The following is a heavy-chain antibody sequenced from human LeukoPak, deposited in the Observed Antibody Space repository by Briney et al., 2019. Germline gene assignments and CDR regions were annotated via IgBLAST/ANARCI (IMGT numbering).Heavy chain of an antibody. CDR1: GFTFSSHA. CDR3: AKGGSTSRVTTSRVVFGYYYYLDV. V-gene: IGHV3-23*01. Sequence: GGYLRLSCAASGFTFSSHAMSWVRQAPGKGLEWVSSLSGSGGTTYHADSVKGRLSISRDNSKNTLYLQLNSLRAEDTAVYYCAKGGSTSRVTTSRVVFGYYYYLDVWGKGTPVTVSS. D-gene: IGHD4-17*01. CDR2: LSGSGGTT. J-gene: IGHJ6*03.